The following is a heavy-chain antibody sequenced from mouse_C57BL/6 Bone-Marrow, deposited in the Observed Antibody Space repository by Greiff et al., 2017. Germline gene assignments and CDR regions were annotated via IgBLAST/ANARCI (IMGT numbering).Heavy chain of an antibody. CDR3: ARHYGSPWFAY. D-gene: IGHD1-1*01. V-gene: IGHV1-82*01. CDR1: GYAFSSSW. Sequence: VMLVESGPELVKPEASVKISCKASGYAFSSSWMNWVKQRPGKGLEWLGRIYPGDGDTNYNGKFKGKATLTADKSSSTAYMQRSSLTSEDSAVYFCARHYGSPWFAYWGQGTLVTVSA. CDR2: IYPGDGDT. J-gene: IGHJ3*01.